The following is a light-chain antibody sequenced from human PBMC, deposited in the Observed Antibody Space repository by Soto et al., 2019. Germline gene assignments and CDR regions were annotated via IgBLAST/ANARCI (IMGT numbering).Light chain of an antibody. CDR2: RVS. V-gene: IGKV2-30*02. J-gene: IGKJ2*01. CDR3: MEGTYWPKT. CDR1: QSFVHSEGNTY. Sequence: DVVLTQSPLSLPVTLGQPASISCRSSQSFVHSEGNTYLHWFQQRPGQSPRRLIYRVSTRDSGVPDRFSGGGSGTAFTLKISRVEAEDVGVYYCMEGTYWPKTFGQGTKLEIK.